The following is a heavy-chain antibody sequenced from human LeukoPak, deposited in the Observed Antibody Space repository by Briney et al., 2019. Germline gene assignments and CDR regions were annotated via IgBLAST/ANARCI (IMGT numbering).Heavy chain of an antibody. CDR2: IYYSGST. J-gene: IGHJ5*02. CDR1: GGSISSYY. Sequence: SETLSLTCTVSGGSISSYYWSWIRQPPGKGLEWIGYIYYSGSTNYNPSLKSRVTISVDTSKNQFSLKLSSVAAADTAVYYCARGIRGGLRRSRFDPWGQGTLVTVSS. D-gene: IGHD3-10*01. CDR3: ARGIRGGLRRSRFDP. V-gene: IGHV4-59*12.